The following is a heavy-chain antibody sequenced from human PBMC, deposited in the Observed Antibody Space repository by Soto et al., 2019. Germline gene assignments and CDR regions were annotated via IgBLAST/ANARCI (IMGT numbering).Heavy chain of an antibody. Sequence: GGSLRLSCTASGFTFSSHWMDWVRQAPGKGPVWVSRINGGGISTNYAEFVQGRFTISRDNAKNTLYLQMNRLRVEDTGIYYCAGVVNVGYYYYAMDVWGQGTTVTVSS. D-gene: IGHD2-15*01. CDR1: GFTFSSHW. J-gene: IGHJ6*02. CDR3: AGVVNVGYYYYAMDV. CDR2: INGGGIST. V-gene: IGHV3-74*01.